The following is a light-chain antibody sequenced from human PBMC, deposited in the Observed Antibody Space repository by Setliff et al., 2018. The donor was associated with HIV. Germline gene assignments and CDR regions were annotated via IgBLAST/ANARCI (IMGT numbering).Light chain of an antibody. CDR1: QTILYNSNNKNY. CDR2: WAS. J-gene: IGKJ2*01. V-gene: IGKV4-1*01. CDR3: QQYYGKPYT. Sequence: DIVMTQSPESLPVSLGERATIDCKSSQTILYNSNNKNYLAWYQQKPGHPPKLLISWASFRESGVPSRFNGSGSGTDFSLIISSLQAEDLAVYYCQQYYGKPYTFGQGTKVDIK.